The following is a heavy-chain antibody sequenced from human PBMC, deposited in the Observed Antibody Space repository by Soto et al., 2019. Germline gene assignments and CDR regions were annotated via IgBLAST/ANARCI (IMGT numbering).Heavy chain of an antibody. CDR3: VRYDGKTLDY. D-gene: IGHD3-10*01. CDR1: GYIFTSFW. CDR2: IYPGDSDT. J-gene: IGHJ4*02. Sequence: XESLTISFKGSGYIFTSFWIGWVRQMPGKGLEWMGIIYPGDSDTTYSPSFQGQVTISADKSISTAYLQWSSLRALDTAMYYCVRYDGKTLDYWGQGTPVTVSS. V-gene: IGHV5-51*01.